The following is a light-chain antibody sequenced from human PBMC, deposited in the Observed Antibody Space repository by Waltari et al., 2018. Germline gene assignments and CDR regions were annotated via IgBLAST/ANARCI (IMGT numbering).Light chain of an antibody. CDR3: GAWDDTLRFV. V-gene: IGLV1-47*01. J-gene: IGLJ2*01. CDR1: SSHIRSNS. CDR2: RNN. Sequence: QSVLSQPPSASGTPGQRVTISCSGTSSHIRSNSVYWYQHLPGMAPKLLLYRNNQRPPGVPDRFSSSKSGTSASLAIRELRSEDEADYYCGAWDDTLRFVFGGGTRLTVL.